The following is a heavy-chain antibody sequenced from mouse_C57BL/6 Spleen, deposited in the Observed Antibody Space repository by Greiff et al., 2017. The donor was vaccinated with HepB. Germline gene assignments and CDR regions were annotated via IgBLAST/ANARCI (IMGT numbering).Heavy chain of an antibody. CDR1: GYTFTSYW. Sequence: QVQLQQPGAELVRPGTSVKLSCKASGYTFTSYWMHWVKQRPGQGLEWIGVIDPSDSYTNYNQKFKGKATLTANTSSSTAYMQLSSLTSEDSAVYYCARYYGSSHWYFDVWGTGTTVTVSS. D-gene: IGHD1-1*01. CDR3: ARYYGSSHWYFDV. CDR2: IDPSDSYT. J-gene: IGHJ1*03. V-gene: IGHV1-59*01.